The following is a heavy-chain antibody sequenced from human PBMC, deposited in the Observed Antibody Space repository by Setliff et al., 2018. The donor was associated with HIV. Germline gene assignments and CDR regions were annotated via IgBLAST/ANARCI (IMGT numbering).Heavy chain of an antibody. Sequence: GGSLRLSCAASGFTFSSYAMSWVRQAPGEGLEWVSAISGSGGSTYYADSVKGRFTISRDNSKNTLYLQMNSLRAEDTAVYYCAKAGLIAVAGTFDYWGQGTLVTVSS. V-gene: IGHV3-23*01. J-gene: IGHJ4*02. D-gene: IGHD6-19*01. CDR2: ISGSGGST. CDR1: GFTFSSYA. CDR3: AKAGLIAVAGTFDY.